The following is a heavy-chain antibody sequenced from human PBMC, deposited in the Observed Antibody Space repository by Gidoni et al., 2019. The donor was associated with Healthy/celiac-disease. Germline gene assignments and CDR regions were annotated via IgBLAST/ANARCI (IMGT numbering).Heavy chain of an antibody. Sequence: QVQLQESGPGLVKPSQTLSLTCTVSGGSISSGNYYWSWIRQPPGKGLEWIGYIYYSGSTYYNPSLKSRVTISVDTSKNQFSLKLSSVTAADTAVYYCATESRCSGGSCYSNWFDPWGQGTLVTVSS. D-gene: IGHD2-15*01. V-gene: IGHV4-30-4*01. CDR1: GGSISSGNYY. J-gene: IGHJ5*02. CDR3: ATESRCSGGSCYSNWFDP. CDR2: IYYSGST.